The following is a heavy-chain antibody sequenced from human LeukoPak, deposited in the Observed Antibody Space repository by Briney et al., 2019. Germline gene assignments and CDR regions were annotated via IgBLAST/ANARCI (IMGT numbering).Heavy chain of an antibody. CDR2: ISAHNGNT. CDR3: ATALLYCSGGSCYSDY. J-gene: IGHJ4*02. Sequence: GASVKVSCKASVYTFTSYGISWVRQAPGQGLEGMGWISAHNGNTNYAQKLQGRVTMTTDTSTSTAYMDLRSLRSDDTAVYYCATALLYCSGGSCYSDYWGQGTLVTVSS. D-gene: IGHD2-15*01. V-gene: IGHV1-18*01. CDR1: VYTFTSYG.